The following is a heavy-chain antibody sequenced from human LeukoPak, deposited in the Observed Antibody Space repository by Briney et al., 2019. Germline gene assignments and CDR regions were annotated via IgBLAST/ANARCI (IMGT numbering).Heavy chain of an antibody. CDR3: ARAEGDYGSGSYYFDY. J-gene: IGHJ4*02. CDR1: GGSISSSSYY. Sequence: SETLSLTCTVSGGSISSSSYYWGWIRQPPGKGLEWIGSIYYSGSTYYNPSLKSRVTISVDTSKNQFSLKLSSVTAADTAVYYCARAEGDYGSGSYYFDYCGQGTLVTVSS. CDR2: IYYSGST. V-gene: IGHV4-39*07. D-gene: IGHD3-10*01.